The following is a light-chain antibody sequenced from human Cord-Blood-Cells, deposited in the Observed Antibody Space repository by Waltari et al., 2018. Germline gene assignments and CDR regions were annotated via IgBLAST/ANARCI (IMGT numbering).Light chain of an antibody. CDR1: QSVSSSY. V-gene: IGKV3-20*01. Sequence: EIVLTQSPGTLSLSPGERATLSCRASQSVSSSYLAWYQQKPGQAPRLLSYGASSRATGIPDRFSGSGSGTDFTLTISRLEPEDFAVYYCQQYGSSPYTFGQGIKLEIK. CDR2: GAS. CDR3: QQYGSSPYT. J-gene: IGKJ2*01.